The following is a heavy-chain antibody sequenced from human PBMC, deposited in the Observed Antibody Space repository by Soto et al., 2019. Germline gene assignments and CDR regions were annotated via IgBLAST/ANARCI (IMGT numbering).Heavy chain of an antibody. CDR2: ISSSSSYI. D-gene: IGHD2-15*01. CDR1: GFTFSSYS. CDR3: ARGEDIVVVVAALYGMDV. V-gene: IGHV3-21*01. Sequence: PGGSLRLSCAASGFTFSSYSMNWVRQAPGKGLEWVSSISSSSSYIYYADSVKGRFTISRDNAKNSLYLQMNSLRAEDTAVYYCARGEDIVVVVAALYGMDVWGQGTTVTVSS. J-gene: IGHJ6*02.